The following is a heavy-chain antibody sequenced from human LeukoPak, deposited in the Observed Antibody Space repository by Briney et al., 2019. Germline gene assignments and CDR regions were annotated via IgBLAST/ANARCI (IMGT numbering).Heavy chain of an antibody. Sequence: PSETLSLTCTVSGDSISSGGNYWSWIRQHPGKGLEWIGYIYYSGSTYYNSSLKSRVTMSVDTSKNQFSLRLSSVTAADTAVYYCARHVTYGSGSRNHYYYYGMDVWGQGTTVTVSS. CDR1: GDSISSGGNY. D-gene: IGHD3-10*01. CDR3: ARHVTYGSGSRNHYYYYGMDV. CDR2: IYYSGST. V-gene: IGHV4-31*03. J-gene: IGHJ6*02.